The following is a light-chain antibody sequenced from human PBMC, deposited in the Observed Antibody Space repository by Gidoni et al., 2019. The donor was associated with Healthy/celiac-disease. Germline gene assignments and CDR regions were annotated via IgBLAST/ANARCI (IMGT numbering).Light chain of an antibody. Sequence: DIVMTKTPLSLSVTPGQPASISCKSSQSLLHSDGKTYLDWYLQKPVQSPQLLIYEGSNRLSGGPDRFSGSGAGTDFTLKISRVEAEDVGVYYCMQSIQLPLTFGGGTKVEIK. CDR2: EGS. V-gene: IGKV2D-29*02. CDR3: MQSIQLPLT. J-gene: IGKJ4*01. CDR1: QSLLHSDGKTY.